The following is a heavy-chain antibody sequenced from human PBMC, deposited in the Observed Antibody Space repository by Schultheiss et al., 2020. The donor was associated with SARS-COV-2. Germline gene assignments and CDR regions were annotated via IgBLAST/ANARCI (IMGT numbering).Heavy chain of an antibody. CDR2: ISASSAYK. CDR1: GLSFNIYS. V-gene: IGHV3-21*01. J-gene: IGHJ4*02. CDR3: ARDVDSSGWYVFDY. Sequence: GGSLRLSCATSGLSFNIYSMYWVRQAPGKGLEWVSSISASSAYKYSADSVKGRFTISRDNAKNSLYLQMNSLRVEDTAVYYCARDVDSSGWYVFDYWGQGTLVTSPQ. D-gene: IGHD6-19*01.